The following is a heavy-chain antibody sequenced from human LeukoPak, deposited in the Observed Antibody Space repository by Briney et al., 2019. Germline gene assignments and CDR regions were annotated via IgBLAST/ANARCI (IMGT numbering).Heavy chain of an antibody. D-gene: IGHD5-18*01. J-gene: IGHJ4*02. V-gene: IGHV3-30*18. CDR1: GFTFSSYG. CDR3: ANGYSYVRDY. CDR2: ISYDASDK. Sequence: SGGSLRLSCAASGFTFSSYGMHWVRQAPGKGLEWVAVISYDASDKYYVDSVKGRFTISRDNSKNTLYLQMNSLRAEDTAVYYCANGYSYVRDYWGQGTLVTVSS.